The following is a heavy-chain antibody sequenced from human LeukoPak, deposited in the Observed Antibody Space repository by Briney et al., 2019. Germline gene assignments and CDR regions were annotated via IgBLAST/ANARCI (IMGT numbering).Heavy chain of an antibody. V-gene: IGHV1-69*05. Sequence: GSSVKVSCNASRGTFSSYAISWVRQAPGQGLEWMGRIIPIFGTANYAQKFQGRVTITTDESTSTAYMELSSLRSEDTAVYYCAGGPYDSSHFDYWGQGTLVTVSS. CDR2: IIPIFGTA. CDR3: AGGPYDSSHFDY. J-gene: IGHJ4*02. CDR1: RGTFSSYA. D-gene: IGHD3-22*01.